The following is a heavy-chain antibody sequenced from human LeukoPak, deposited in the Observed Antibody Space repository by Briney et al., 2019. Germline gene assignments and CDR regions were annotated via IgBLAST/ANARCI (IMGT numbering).Heavy chain of an antibody. CDR1: GFTFSSYG. Sequence: GGSLRLSCAASGFTFSSYGMHWVRQAPGKGLEWVAFIRYDGSNKYYADSVKGRFTISRDNSKNTLYLQMNSLRAEDTAVYYCAKGSHVIAAAGTGLGYWGQGTLVTVSS. J-gene: IGHJ4*02. CDR2: IRYDGSNK. V-gene: IGHV3-30*02. CDR3: AKGSHVIAAAGTGLGY. D-gene: IGHD6-13*01.